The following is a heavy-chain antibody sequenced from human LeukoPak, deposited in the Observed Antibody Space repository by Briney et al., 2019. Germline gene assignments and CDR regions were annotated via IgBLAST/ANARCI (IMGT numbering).Heavy chain of an antibody. J-gene: IGHJ3*02. Sequence: PSETLSLTCAVSGGSISSSNWWSWVRQPPGKGLEWIGSIYYSGSTYYNPSLKSRVTISVDTSKNQFSLKLSSVTAADTAVYYCARRLLGAFDIWGQGTMVTVSS. V-gene: IGHV4-39*01. CDR1: GGSISSSNW. D-gene: IGHD2-15*01. CDR3: ARRLLGAFDI. CDR2: IYYSGST.